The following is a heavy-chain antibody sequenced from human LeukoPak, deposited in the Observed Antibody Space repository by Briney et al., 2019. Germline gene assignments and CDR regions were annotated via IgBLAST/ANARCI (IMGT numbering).Heavy chain of an antibody. CDR3: AKVRFPLDYFYAMDV. J-gene: IGHJ6*02. Sequence: GGSLRLSCAASGFTFSRYWMSWVRQAPGKGLEGVAIISYDGTKEYYADSVKGRFSISRVNSKITVHLQMNSLTRDDSAVYYRAKVRFPLDYFYAMDVWGQGTTVIVSS. CDR1: GFTFSRYW. V-gene: IGHV3-30*18. D-gene: IGHD3-3*01. CDR2: ISYDGTKE.